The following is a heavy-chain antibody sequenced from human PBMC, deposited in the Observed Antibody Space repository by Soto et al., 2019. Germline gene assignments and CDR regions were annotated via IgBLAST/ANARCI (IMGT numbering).Heavy chain of an antibody. CDR3: GRGGNYGAYFRARLTRFDY. J-gene: IGHJ4*02. CDR2: IIPIFGTA. V-gene: IGHV1-69*12. Sequence: QVQLVQSGAEVKKPGSSVKVSCKASGGTFSSYAISWVRQAPGQGLEWMGGIIPIFGTANYAQKCQGRVTITADESRSAAYMERSGLRAEDTAVYYCGRGGNYGAYFRARLTRFDYWGQGTLVTVSS. D-gene: IGHD4-17*01. CDR1: GGTFSSYA.